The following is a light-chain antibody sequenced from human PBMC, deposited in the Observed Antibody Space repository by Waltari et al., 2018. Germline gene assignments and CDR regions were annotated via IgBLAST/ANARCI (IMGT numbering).Light chain of an antibody. CDR2: DVT. J-gene: IGLJ2*01. CDR1: SSDVGGSNS. CDR3: CSYAGSLWV. Sequence: QSALTQPRSVSGSPGQSVTISCTGTSSDVGGSNSVSWYQQQPDKVPKLMIHDVTEWPSGVPDRFSGSKSGNTASLTISGLQADDEADYYCCSYAGSLWVFGGGTKVTVL. V-gene: IGLV2-11*01.